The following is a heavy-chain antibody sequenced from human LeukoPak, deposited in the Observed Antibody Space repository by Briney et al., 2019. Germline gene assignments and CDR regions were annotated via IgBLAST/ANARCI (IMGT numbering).Heavy chain of an antibody. V-gene: IGHV3-23*01. Sequence: PGGSLRLSCAASGFTFTSYAMSWVRQAPGKGLEWVSGISGSGVNTYYVDSVKGRFTISRDNSKNTLYLQMNSLRAEDTAVYYCYSMIVVTIRVINDYWGQGTLVTVSS. CDR1: GFTFTSYA. CDR2: ISGSGVNT. CDR3: YSMIVVTIRVINDY. D-gene: IGHD3-22*01. J-gene: IGHJ4*02.